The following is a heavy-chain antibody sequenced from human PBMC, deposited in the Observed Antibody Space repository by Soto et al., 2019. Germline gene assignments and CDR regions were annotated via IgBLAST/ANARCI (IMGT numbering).Heavy chain of an antibody. CDR2: IIPIFGTA. Sequence: EASVKVSCKASGGTFSSYAISWVRQAPGQGLEWMGGIIPIFGTANYAQKFQGRVTITADESTSTAYMELSSLRSEDTAVYYCARGPRRLEMATIIYYGMDVWGQGTTVTVSS. D-gene: IGHD5-12*01. CDR3: ARGPRRLEMATIIYYGMDV. V-gene: IGHV1-69*13. J-gene: IGHJ6*02. CDR1: GGTFSSYA.